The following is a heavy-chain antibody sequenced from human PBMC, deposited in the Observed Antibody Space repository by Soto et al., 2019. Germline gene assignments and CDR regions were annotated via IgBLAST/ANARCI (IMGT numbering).Heavy chain of an antibody. V-gene: IGHV3-7*01. J-gene: IGHJ4*02. D-gene: IGHD3-10*01. CDR1: GFTFSNYW. CDR3: ARVFPVGGIRAVSISRFDY. Sequence: EVQLVESGGGLVQPGGSLRLSCAVSGFTFSNYWMSWVRQPPGKGLEWVATIKQDGSEKTYVDSVQGRFTISRDNAKNSLYLQMNSLRAEDTAVYYCARVFPVGGIRAVSISRFDYWGQGTLVTVSS. CDR2: IKQDGSEK.